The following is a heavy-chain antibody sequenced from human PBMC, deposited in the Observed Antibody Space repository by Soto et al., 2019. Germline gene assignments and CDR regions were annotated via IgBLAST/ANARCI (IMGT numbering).Heavy chain of an antibody. J-gene: IGHJ4*02. CDR2: ISYDGSNK. D-gene: IGHD6-6*01. V-gene: IGHV3-30*18. CDR3: AKDRQLAD. CDR1: GFTFSSYG. Sequence: GSLRLSCAASGFTFSSYGMHWVRQAPGKGLEWVAVISYDGSNKYYADSVKGRFTISRDNSKNTLYLQMNSLRAEDTAVYYCAKDRQLADWGQGTLVTVSS.